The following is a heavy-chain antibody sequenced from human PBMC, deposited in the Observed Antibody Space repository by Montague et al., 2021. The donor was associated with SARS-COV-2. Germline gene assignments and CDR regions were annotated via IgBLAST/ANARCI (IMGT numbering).Heavy chain of an antibody. J-gene: IGHJ4*02. V-gene: IGHV2-5*01. D-gene: IGHD6-19*01. CDR3: ARNTSGWPIEFGY. CDR1: GFSLSTSGVG. CDR2: IYWNDDK. Sequence: PALVKPTQTLTLTCTFSGFSLSTSGVGVAWIRQPPGKALECLALIYWNDDKHYSPSLKNRLTVIKDTSKNQVVLSMTNMEPVDTATYYCARNTSGWPIEFGYWGQGALVTVSS.